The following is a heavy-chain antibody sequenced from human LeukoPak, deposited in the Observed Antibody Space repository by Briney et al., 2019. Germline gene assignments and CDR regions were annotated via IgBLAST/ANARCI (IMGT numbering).Heavy chain of an antibody. CDR2: IWYGGSNK. CDR1: GFTFSSYG. V-gene: IGHV3-30*02. Sequence: GGSLRLSCAASGFTFSSYGMHWVRQAPGKGLEWVAVIWYGGSNKYYADSVKGRFTISRDNSKNTLYLQMNSLRAEDTAVYYCAKRSGVAPYGDYYMDVWGKGTTVTFSS. D-gene: IGHD3-3*01. J-gene: IGHJ6*03. CDR3: AKRSGVAPYGDYYMDV.